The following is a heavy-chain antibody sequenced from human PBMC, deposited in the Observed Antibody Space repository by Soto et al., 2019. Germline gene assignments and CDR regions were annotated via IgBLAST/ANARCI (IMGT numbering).Heavy chain of an antibody. CDR1: GFTFRNYG. Sequence: GGSLSLSCAASGFTFRNYGMHWVRRAPGKGLVWVSRINSDGSYRTHADSVKGRLAISRDNAKNTLYLQMSSLTADDTAVYYCVKDRSDSSYGMDVWGPGTTVTVSS. V-gene: IGHV3-74*01. J-gene: IGHJ6*02. CDR2: INSDGSYR. D-gene: IGHD4-4*01. CDR3: VKDRSDSSYGMDV.